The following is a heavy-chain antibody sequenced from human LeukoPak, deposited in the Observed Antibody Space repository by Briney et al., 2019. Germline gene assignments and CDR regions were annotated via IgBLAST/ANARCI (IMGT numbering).Heavy chain of an antibody. V-gene: IGHV3-15*01. J-gene: IGHJ4*02. CDR2: IKSKTDGGTT. CDR1: EFTLSNAW. CDR3: TTDSTTGWYKGDY. D-gene: IGHD6-19*01. Sequence: GGSLRLSCGASEFTLSNAWMSWVRQAPGKGLEWVGRIKSKTDGGTTDYAAPVKGRFTISRDDSKNTLYLQMNSLKTEDTAVYYCTTDSTTGWYKGDYWGQGTLVTVSS.